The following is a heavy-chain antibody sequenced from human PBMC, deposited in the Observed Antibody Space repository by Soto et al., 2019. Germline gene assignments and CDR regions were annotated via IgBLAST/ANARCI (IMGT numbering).Heavy chain of an antibody. Sequence: QVQLVQSGAEVKKPGASVKVSCKASGYTFTSYAMHWVRQAPGQRLEWMGWINAGNGNTKYSQKFQVRVNITRDTPASTAYMELSSLRSEETAVYYCAGDLGDTVIEDWHSDLWGRGTPVTVCS. CDR2: INAGNGNT. J-gene: IGHJ2*01. CDR3: AGDLGDTVIEDWHSDL. V-gene: IGHV1-3*01. D-gene: IGHD2-21*01. CDR1: GYTFTSYA.